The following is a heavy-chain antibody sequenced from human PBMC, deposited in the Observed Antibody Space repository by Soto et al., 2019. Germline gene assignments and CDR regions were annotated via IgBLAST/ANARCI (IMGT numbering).Heavy chain of an antibody. Sequence: EVQLLESGGGLVQPGGSLRLSCAASGFTFSSYAMSWVRQAPGKGLEWVSAISGSGGSTYYADSVKGRFTISRDNSKNTLYLQMNSLRADDTAVYYCAKKEALRSKSAPIDYWGQGTLVTVSS. V-gene: IGHV3-23*01. CDR2: ISGSGGST. J-gene: IGHJ4*02. CDR1: GFTFSSYA. D-gene: IGHD4-17*01. CDR3: AKKEALRSKSAPIDY.